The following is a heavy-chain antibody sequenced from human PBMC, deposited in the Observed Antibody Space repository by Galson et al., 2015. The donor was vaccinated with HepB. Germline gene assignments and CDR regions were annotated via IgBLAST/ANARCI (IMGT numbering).Heavy chain of an antibody. CDR1: GFSFRSYT. D-gene: IGHD3-10*01. CDR2: IKSRADGGTA. CDR3: TTEYYGLGTYYSAPDL. J-gene: IGHJ3*01. V-gene: IGHV3-15*01. Sequence: SLRLSCAASGFSFRSYTMTWVRQAPGEGLQWVGRIKSRADGGTADYAAPVKGRFTILRDDSKNTLYLQMSSLKTEDTAMYYCTTEYYGLGTYYSAPDLWGQGTMVAVSS.